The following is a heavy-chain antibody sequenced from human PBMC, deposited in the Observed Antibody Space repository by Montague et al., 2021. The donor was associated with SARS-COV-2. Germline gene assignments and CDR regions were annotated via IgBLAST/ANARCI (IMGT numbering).Heavy chain of an antibody. CDR1: GATISSANDY. Sequence: TLSLTCSVSGATISSANDYWTWLRQPAGKGLEWIGHISTSGSSSYNPSLKSRVTISVDTSENQFSLKLRSVIAADTAVHYCARLLPDGTVVATDMPFDSWGQGTLVTVSS. V-gene: IGHV4-61*09. D-gene: IGHD2-21*02. CDR2: ISTSGSS. J-gene: IGHJ4*02. CDR3: ARLLPDGTVVATDMPFDS.